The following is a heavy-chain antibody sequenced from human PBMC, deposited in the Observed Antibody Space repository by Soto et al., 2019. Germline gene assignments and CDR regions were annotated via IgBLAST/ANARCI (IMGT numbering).Heavy chain of an antibody. CDR3: ASQTMDYYYMDV. CDR1: GFTFSSYS. J-gene: IGHJ6*03. V-gene: IGHV3-21*01. CDR2: ISSSSSYI. Sequence: GGSLRLSCAASGFTFSSYSMNWVRQAPGKGLEWVSSISSSSSYIYYADSVKGRFTISRDNAKNSLYLQMNSLRAEDTAVYYCASQTMDYYYMDVWGKGTTVTVSS. D-gene: IGHD3-10*01.